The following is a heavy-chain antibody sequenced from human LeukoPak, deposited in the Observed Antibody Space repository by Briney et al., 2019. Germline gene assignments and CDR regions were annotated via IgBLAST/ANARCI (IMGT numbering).Heavy chain of an antibody. Sequence: PSETLSLTCAVYGGSFSDYFWSWIRQPPGKGLEWIGEISHSGSTTYNPSLRSRVTISVDTSKNQFSLKLSSVTAADTAVYYCARGFSWTAAGHFDYWGQGTLVTVSS. CDR2: ISHSGST. J-gene: IGHJ4*02. D-gene: IGHD6-13*01. CDR1: GGSFSDYF. V-gene: IGHV4-34*01. CDR3: ARGFSWTAAGHFDY.